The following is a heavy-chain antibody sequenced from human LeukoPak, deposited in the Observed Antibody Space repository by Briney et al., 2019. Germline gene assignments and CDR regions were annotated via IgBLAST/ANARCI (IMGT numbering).Heavy chain of an antibody. D-gene: IGHD6-19*01. CDR2: ISSSGGGT. V-gene: IGHV3-23*01. Sequence: GGSLRLSCVGSGFTFSSYAMTWVRQAPGKGLEWVSLISSSGGGTYFADSVKGRFTISRDNSKNTLYLQMNSLRAEDTAVYYCAKALSNGWPARYFDYWGQGTLVTVSS. CDR3: AKALSNGWPARYFDY. J-gene: IGHJ4*02. CDR1: GFTFSSYA.